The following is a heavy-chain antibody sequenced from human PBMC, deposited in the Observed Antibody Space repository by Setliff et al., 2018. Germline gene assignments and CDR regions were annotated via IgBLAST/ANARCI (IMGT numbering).Heavy chain of an antibody. V-gene: IGHV1-3*01. D-gene: IGHD3-3*01. J-gene: IGHJ3*02. CDR3: TRDFLGATASFDI. Sequence: ASVKVSCKASGGTFSSYAISWVRQAPGQGLEWMGWINPDNGNRKYSQRFQGRVTITRDTSASTVFLELSTLRSEDTAAYYCTRDFLGATASFDIWGQGTMVTVSS. CDR2: INPDNGNR. CDR1: GGTFSSYA.